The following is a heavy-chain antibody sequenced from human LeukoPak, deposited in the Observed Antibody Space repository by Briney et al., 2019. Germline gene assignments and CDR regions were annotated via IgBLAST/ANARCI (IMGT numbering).Heavy chain of an antibody. CDR3: ASYPRYSSSPPFDY. D-gene: IGHD6-6*01. CDR1: GYTFTGYY. J-gene: IGHJ4*02. CDR2: INPNTGGT. Sequence: ASVKVSCKASGYTFTGYYMHWVLQAPGQGCEWMGWINPNTGGTNYAQNFQGGVPMTRDTSISTAYMELSGLRSDDPAVYYCASYPRYSSSPPFDYWGQGTLVTVSS. V-gene: IGHV1-2*02.